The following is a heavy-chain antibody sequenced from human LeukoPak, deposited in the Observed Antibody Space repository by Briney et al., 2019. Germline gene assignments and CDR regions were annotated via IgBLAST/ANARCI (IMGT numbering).Heavy chain of an antibody. J-gene: IGHJ4*02. Sequence: PSETLSLTCTVSGGSVSSGSYYWSWIRQPPGKGLEWIGYIYYSGSTNYNPSLKSRVTISVDTSKNQFSLKLNSVTAADAAVYYCAGYGSGSYYKAFDYWGQGTLVTVSS. D-gene: IGHD3-10*01. V-gene: IGHV4-61*01. CDR2: IYYSGST. CDR1: GGSVSSGSYY. CDR3: AGYGSGSYYKAFDY.